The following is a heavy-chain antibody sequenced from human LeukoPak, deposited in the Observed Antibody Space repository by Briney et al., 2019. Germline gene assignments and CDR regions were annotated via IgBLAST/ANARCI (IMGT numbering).Heavy chain of an antibody. J-gene: IGHJ6*03. V-gene: IGHV3-53*01. Sequence: GGSLRLSCAASGFTVSSNYMSWIRQAPGKGLEWVSIIYSGGSTYYAHSVKGRFTISRDNSKNTLYLQMNSLRAADTAVYYCASGSGSYRTPYYYMDVWGKGTTVTVSS. CDR3: ASGSGSYRTPYYYMDV. CDR1: GFTVSSNY. D-gene: IGHD3-10*01. CDR2: IYSGGST.